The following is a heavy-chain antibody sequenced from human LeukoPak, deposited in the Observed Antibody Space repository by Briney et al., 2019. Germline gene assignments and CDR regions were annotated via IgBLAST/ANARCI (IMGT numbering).Heavy chain of an antibody. D-gene: IGHD1-26*01. V-gene: IGHV4-59*08. Sequence: SETLSLTCTVSGGSISSYYWSRIRQPPGKGLEWIGYIYYSGSTNYNPSLKSRVTISVDTSKNQFSLKLSSVTAADTAVYYCASRIIVGAGYYFDYWGQGTLVTVSS. J-gene: IGHJ4*02. CDR1: GGSISSYY. CDR2: IYYSGST. CDR3: ASRIIVGAGYYFDY.